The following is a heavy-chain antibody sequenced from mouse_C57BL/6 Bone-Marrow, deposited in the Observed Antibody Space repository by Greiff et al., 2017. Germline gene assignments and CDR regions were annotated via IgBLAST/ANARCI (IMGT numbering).Heavy chain of an antibody. Sequence: QVQLQQPGAELVMPGASVKLSCKASGYTFTSYWMHWVKQRPGQGLEWIGEIDPSDSYTNYNQKFKGKSTVTVDKSSSTAYMQLSSLTSEDSAVYYGAREGYYDYDLDYAMDYWGQGTSVTVSS. D-gene: IGHD2-4*01. CDR1: GYTFTSYW. CDR3: AREGYYDYDLDYAMDY. CDR2: IDPSDSYT. V-gene: IGHV1-69*01. J-gene: IGHJ4*01.